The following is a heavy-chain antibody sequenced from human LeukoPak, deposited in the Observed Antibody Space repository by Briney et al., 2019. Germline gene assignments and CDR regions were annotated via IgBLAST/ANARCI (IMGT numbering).Heavy chain of an antibody. CDR1: GSIXXXXYY. CDR3: ARDLSMADLGWFDP. V-gene: IGHV4-39*07. J-gene: IGHJ5*02. D-gene: IGHD2-8*01. Sequence: GSIXXXXYYXXWIXQXXXXXXXWXXSIYYSGSTYYNPSLKSRVTISVDTSKNQFSLKLSSVTAADTAVYYCARDLSMADLGWFDPWGQGTLVTVSS. CDR2: IYYSGST.